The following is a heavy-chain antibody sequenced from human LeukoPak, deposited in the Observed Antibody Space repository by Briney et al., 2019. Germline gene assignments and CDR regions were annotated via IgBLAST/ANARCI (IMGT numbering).Heavy chain of an antibody. CDR2: IYSGGST. CDR1: GFTVSSNY. CDR3: ARSMTTVAYFDY. Sequence: GGSLRLSCAASGFTVSSNYMSWVRQTPGRGLEWVSVIYSGGSTYYADSEKGRFTISRDNAKNSLYLQMNSLRDEDTAVYYCARSMTTVAYFDYWGQGTLVTVSS. V-gene: IGHV3-66*01. D-gene: IGHD4-23*01. J-gene: IGHJ4*02.